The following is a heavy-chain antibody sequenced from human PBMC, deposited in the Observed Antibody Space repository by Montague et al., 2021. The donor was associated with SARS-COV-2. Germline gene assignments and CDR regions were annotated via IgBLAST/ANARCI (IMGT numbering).Heavy chain of an antibody. D-gene: IGHD3-9*01. J-gene: IGHJ6*02. CDR2: IYYSGST. CDR3: ARDRGQTYYDILTGRALSVDFANGMDV. CDR1: GGSVSSGSYY. Sequence: SETLSLTCTVSGGSVSSGSYYWSWIRQPPGKGLEWIGYIYYSGSTNYNPSLKSRVTISVDTSKNQFSLKLSSVTAVDTAVYYCARDRGQTYYDILTGRALSVDFANGMDVWGQGTTVTVSS. V-gene: IGHV4-61*01.